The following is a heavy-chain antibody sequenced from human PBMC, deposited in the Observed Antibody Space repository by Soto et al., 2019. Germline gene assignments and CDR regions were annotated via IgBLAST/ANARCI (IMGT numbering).Heavy chain of an antibody. J-gene: IGHJ6*03. CDR1: GYTFTSYG. D-gene: IGHD3-22*01. CDR3: ARVGGNLLRVYYYYYMDV. Sequence: QVQLVQSGAEVKKPGASVKVSCKASGYTFTSYGISWVRQAPGQGLEWMGWISAYNGNTNYAQKLQRRVTMPTDTSTSTAYMELRSLRSDDTAVYYCARVGGNLLRVYYYYYMDVWGKGTTVTVSS. V-gene: IGHV1-18*01. CDR2: ISAYNGNT.